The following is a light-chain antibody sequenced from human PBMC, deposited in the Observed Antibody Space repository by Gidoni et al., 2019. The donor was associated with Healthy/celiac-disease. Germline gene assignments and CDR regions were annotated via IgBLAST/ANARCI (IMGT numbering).Light chain of an antibody. J-gene: IGKJ4*01. Sequence: ETAMTPALARLAVSPGDRATPSCRASQSVSSNLAWYQQKPGQAPGLLIYGASTRATGIPARFSGSGSGTEFTLSISSLQSEDFAVYYCQQYNNWPPLTFGGGTKVEIK. CDR1: QSVSSN. CDR3: QQYNNWPPLT. CDR2: GAS. V-gene: IGKV3-15*01.